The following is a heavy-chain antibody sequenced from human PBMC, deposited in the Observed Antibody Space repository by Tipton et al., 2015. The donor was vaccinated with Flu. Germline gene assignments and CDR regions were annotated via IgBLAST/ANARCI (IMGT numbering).Heavy chain of an antibody. CDR3: ARIRLSVSYGVGLDY. CDR1: GASISSGTFY. J-gene: IGHJ4*02. Sequence: TLSLTCTVSGASISSGTFYWNWIRQSAGKGLEWIGRVYSGGTANYNPSVKSRVTISVDTSKNQFSLELSSVTAADTAVYYCARIRLSVSYGVGLDYWGQGTLVTVSS. V-gene: IGHV4-61*02. D-gene: IGHD1-26*01. CDR2: VYSGGTA.